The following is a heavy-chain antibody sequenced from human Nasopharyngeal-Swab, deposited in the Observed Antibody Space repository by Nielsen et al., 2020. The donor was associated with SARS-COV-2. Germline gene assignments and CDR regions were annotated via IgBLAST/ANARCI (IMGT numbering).Heavy chain of an antibody. V-gene: IGHV4-34*01. CDR2: INNSGST. CDR1: GGSFSGYY. CDR3: ARGPVVAYCGGDCYSEVILPGFDY. J-gene: IGHJ4*02. Sequence: GSLRLSCAVYGGSFSGYYWSWIRQPPGKGLEWIGEINNSGSTNYNPSLKSRVTISVDTSKNQFSLKLSSVTAADTALYYCARGPVVAYCGGDCYSEVILPGFDYWGQGTLVTVSS. D-gene: IGHD2-21*02.